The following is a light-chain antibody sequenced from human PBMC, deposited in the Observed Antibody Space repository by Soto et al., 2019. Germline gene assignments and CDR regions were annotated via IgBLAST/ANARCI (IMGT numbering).Light chain of an antibody. V-gene: IGKV3-15*01. Sequence: ETVMTHSPATLSLSPVERVTLSCRASEGVGSSLAWYQQKPGQAPRVIIYGASTTAPGIPARFSGSGSGTQFTLTISSLQPEDSAVYHCQQYNDWPRTFGQGTKVDIK. CDR2: GAS. CDR3: QQYNDWPRT. J-gene: IGKJ1*01. CDR1: EGVGSS.